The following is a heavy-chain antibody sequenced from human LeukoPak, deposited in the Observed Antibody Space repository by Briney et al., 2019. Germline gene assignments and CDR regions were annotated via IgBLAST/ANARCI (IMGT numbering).Heavy chain of an antibody. D-gene: IGHD1-26*01. V-gene: IGHV4-31*03. CDR2: IYYSGST. J-gene: IGHJ4*02. Sequence: PSETLSLTCTVSGGSISSGGYYWSWIRQHPGKGLEWIGCIYYSGSTYYNPSLKSRVTISVDTSKNQFSLKLSSVTAADTAVYYCARIEPLGIVGATTSYFDYWGQGTLVTVSS. CDR3: ARIEPLGIVGATTSYFDY. CDR1: GGSISSGGYY.